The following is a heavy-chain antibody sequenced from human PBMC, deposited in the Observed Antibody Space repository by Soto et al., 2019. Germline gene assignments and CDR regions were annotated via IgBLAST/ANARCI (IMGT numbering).Heavy chain of an antibody. CDR3: ARDTLDIVVVPAAMGFDP. V-gene: IGHV1-18*01. Sequence: ASVKVSCKASGYTFTSYGISWARQAPGQGLEWMGWISAYNGNTNYAQKLQGRVTMTTDTSTSTAYMELRSLRSDDTAVYYCARDTLDIVVVPAAMGFDPWGQGTLVTVSS. J-gene: IGHJ5*02. D-gene: IGHD2-2*01. CDR1: GYTFTSYG. CDR2: ISAYNGNT.